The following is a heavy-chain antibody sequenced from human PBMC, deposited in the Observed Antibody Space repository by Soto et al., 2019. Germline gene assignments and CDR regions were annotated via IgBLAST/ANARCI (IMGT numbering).Heavy chain of an antibody. CDR3: ARLSKYNSGVTGTSPLDY. CDR2: INSDGSST. V-gene: IGHV3-74*01. Sequence: PGGSLRLSCAASGFTFSSYWMHWVRQAPGKGLVWVSRINSDGSSTSYADSVKGRFTISRDNAKNTLYLQMNSLRAEDTAVYYCARLSKYNSGVTGTSPLDYWGQGTLVTVSS. CDR1: GFTFSSYW. J-gene: IGHJ4*02. D-gene: IGHD1-20*01.